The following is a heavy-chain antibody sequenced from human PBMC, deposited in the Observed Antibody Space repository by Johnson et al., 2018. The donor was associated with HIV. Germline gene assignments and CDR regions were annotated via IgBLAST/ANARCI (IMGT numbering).Heavy chain of an antibody. CDR1: GFTFSNAW. CDR3: AGEWSKEQRVPLDAFDI. CDR2: IKSKTYGGTT. Sequence: VQLVESGGGLVQPGGSLRLSCAASGFTFSNAWMSWVRQAPGKGLEWVGRIKSKTYGGTTDSAAPVKGRFTISRDNSNHTLYLQMNSMRAEDTAGYYCAGEWSKEQRVPLDAFDIWGQGTMVTVSS. J-gene: IGHJ3*02. D-gene: IGHD6-6*01. V-gene: IGHV3-15*05.